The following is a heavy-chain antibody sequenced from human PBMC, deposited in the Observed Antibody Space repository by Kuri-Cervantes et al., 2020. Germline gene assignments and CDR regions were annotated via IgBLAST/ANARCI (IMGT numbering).Heavy chain of an antibody. CDR3: ASAAPLAY. CDR2: ISSGGST. CDR1: GFIFSNYA. V-gene: IGHV3-23*01. J-gene: IGHJ4*02. Sequence: GGSLRLSCAASGFIFSNYAMSWVRLAPGKGLEWVSTISSGGSTYYADSVKGRFTISRDNSKNTLYLQMNSLTAEDTAIYHCASAAPLAYWGQGTLVTVSS. D-gene: IGHD2-2*01.